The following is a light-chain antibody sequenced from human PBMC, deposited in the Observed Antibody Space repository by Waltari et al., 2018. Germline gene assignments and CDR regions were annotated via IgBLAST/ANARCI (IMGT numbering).Light chain of an antibody. Sequence: QSALTQPASVSGSPGQSITISCTGTSSDVGAYNYVPWYQQHPGKVPNLIIYDVSHRPSGVSFRFSGSKSDNTASLTISGLQAEDEADYYCISYTTSDTMIFGGGTKLTVL. CDR1: SSDVGAYNY. CDR2: DVS. V-gene: IGLV2-14*03. CDR3: ISYTTSDTMI. J-gene: IGLJ2*01.